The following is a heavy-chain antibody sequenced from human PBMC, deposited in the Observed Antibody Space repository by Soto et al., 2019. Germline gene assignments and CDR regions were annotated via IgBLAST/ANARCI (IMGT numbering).Heavy chain of an antibody. D-gene: IGHD4-17*01. CDR2: IWYDGTQK. V-gene: IGHV3-33*08. Sequence: PGESRRRACWDSGYTFNTYSMRWVRQLPDKGLGWLAAIWYDGTQKYYADSVKGRFIISRDNSKKTLYLEMNSLRAEDTAVYYCARAGGTTVTGLWHFDSWGQGTLVTVSS. CDR1: GYTFNTYS. J-gene: IGHJ4*02. CDR3: ARAGGTTVTGLWHFDS.